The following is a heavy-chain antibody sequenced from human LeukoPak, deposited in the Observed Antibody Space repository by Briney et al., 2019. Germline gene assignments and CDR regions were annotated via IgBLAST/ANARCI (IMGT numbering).Heavy chain of an antibody. V-gene: IGHV4-31*03. CDR2: IYYSGST. J-gene: IGHJ4*02. D-gene: IGHD6-6*01. CDR3: ARALSIAAPPGGY. CDR1: GGSLSRGVYY. Sequence: SGTLSLTCTVSGGSLSRGVYYGSWIRQHPGKGREWIGYIYYSGSTYYNKPLKRRVTISVDTSKNQFSLKLSSVTAADTAGYYCARALSIAAPPGGYWGQGTLVTVSS.